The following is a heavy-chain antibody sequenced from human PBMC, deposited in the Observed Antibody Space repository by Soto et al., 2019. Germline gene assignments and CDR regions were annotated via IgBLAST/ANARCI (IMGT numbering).Heavy chain of an antibody. J-gene: IGHJ6*02. Sequence: QVQVVQSGAEVKKPGSSVKVSCKASGGTFSTAAISWVRQAPGQGLEWMGGIMPILRTADYAQKFQGRVTITADESTSTAYLESRSLRSEDMAVYYCARDKDRPQLGGNYYYIMDVWGQGTTVTVSS. CDR2: IMPILRTA. CDR3: ARDKDRPQLGGNYYYIMDV. D-gene: IGHD3-3*02. V-gene: IGHV1-69*11. CDR1: GGTFSTAA.